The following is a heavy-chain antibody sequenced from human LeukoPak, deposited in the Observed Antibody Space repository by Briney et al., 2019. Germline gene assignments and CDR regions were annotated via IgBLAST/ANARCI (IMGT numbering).Heavy chain of an antibody. V-gene: IGHV1-2*02. CDR1: GYTFTGYY. J-gene: IGHJ3*02. Sequence: ASVKVSCKASGYTFTGYYMHWVRQAPGQGLEWMGWINPNSGGTNYAQKFQGRVTMTRDTSISTAYMELSRLRSDDTAVYYCARAQKTEDAFDIWGQGTMVTVSS. CDR3: ARAQKTEDAFDI. CDR2: INPNSGGT.